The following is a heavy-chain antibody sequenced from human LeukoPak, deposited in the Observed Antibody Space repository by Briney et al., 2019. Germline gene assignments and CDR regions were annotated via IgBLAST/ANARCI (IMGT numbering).Heavy chain of an antibody. CDR1: GYTFTGYY. D-gene: IGHD5/OR15-5a*01. CDR2: INPNSGGT. CDR3: ARHGRVSTAFPNICFDF. Sequence: ASVSVSPTASGYTFTGYYIHCVRQAPGQGLEWMGWINPNSGGTNYAQNFQGRVTMTRDTSISTAYMELSALTSDDTAVYYCARHGRVSTAFPNICFDFWGQGTLVTVSS. J-gene: IGHJ5*01. V-gene: IGHV1-2*02.